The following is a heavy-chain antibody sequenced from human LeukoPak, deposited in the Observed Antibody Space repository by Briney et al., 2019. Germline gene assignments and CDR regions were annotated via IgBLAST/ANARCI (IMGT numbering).Heavy chain of an antibody. Sequence: ASVKVSCKASGYTFTSYGISWVRQAPGQGLEWMGWISAYNGNTNYAQKLQGRVTMTTDTSTSTAYMELRSLRSDDTAVYYCARDRDLRAASGTFDFWGQGSLVTVSS. D-gene: IGHD6-25*01. J-gene: IGHJ4*02. CDR2: ISAYNGNT. CDR3: ARDRDLRAASGTFDF. CDR1: GYTFTSYG. V-gene: IGHV1-18*01.